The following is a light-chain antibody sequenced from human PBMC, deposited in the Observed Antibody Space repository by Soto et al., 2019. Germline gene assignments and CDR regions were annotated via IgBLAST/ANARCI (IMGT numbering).Light chain of an antibody. J-gene: IGLJ1*01. CDR1: SSDIGRYNF. Sequence: QSALTQPASVSGSPGQSITISCTGTSSDIGRYNFVSWYQQHPGKAPKLLVYEVTNRPSGVSNRFSGSKSGNTASLTIFGLQTEDEADYYCSSYTSGTTFVVFGNGTKVTVL. CDR3: SSYTSGTTFVV. CDR2: EVT. V-gene: IGLV2-14*01.